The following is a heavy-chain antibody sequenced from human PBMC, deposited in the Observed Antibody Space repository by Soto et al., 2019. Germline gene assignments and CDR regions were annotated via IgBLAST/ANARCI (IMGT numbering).Heavy chain of an antibody. CDR1: GDSVSSNSAT. J-gene: IGHJ6*02. CDR3: VRVRYCSGGGCYYGMDV. Sequence: SQTLSLTCAISGDSVSSNSATWTWIRQSPSRGLEWLGRTYYRSQWYNDYVSSVKSRITINPDTSKNQFSLQLNSVTPEDTAVYYCVRVRYCSGGGCYYGMDVWGQGTTVTVSS. V-gene: IGHV6-1*01. D-gene: IGHD2-15*01. CDR2: TYYRSQWYN.